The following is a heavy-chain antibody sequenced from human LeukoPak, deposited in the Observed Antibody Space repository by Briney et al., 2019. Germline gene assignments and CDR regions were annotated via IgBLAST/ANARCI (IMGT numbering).Heavy chain of an antibody. CDR2: IYHSGST. D-gene: IGHD2-2*02. CDR3: ARTYASSIVVVPAAIDY. CDR1: GYSISSGYY. J-gene: IGHJ4*02. V-gene: IGHV4-38-2*02. Sequence: TPSETLSLTCTVSGYSISSGYYWGWIRQPPGKGLEWIGSIYHSGSTYYNPSLKSRVTMSVDTSKNQFSLKLSSVTAADTAVYYCARTYASSIVVVPAAIDYWGQGTLVTVSS.